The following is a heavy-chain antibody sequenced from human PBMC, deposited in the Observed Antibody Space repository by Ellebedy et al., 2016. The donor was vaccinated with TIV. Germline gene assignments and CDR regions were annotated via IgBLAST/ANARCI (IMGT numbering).Heavy chain of an antibody. CDR2: INHSVGT. Sequence: MPGGSLRLPCAVYGVSFSGSYWSWIRRPPGKGLEWIGEINHSVGTNSNPSLKSRVTISLDTSKNQFSLKLTSVSAADTADYFCARGLGGGEYFDFWGQGTPVTVSS. J-gene: IGHJ4*02. CDR1: GVSFSGSY. CDR3: ARGLGGGEYFDF. V-gene: IGHV4-34*01. D-gene: IGHD2/OR15-2a*01.